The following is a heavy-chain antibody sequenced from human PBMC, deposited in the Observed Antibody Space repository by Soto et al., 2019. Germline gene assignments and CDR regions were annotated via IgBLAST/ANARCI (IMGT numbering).Heavy chain of an antibody. CDR1: GFSLSTSGVG. V-gene: IGHV2-5*02. CDR3: AHRPSSCSGGSCYSGFDY. Sequence: QITLKESGPTLVKPTQTLTLTCTFSGFSLSTSGVGVGWIRQPPGKALEWLALIYWDDDKRYSPSLKSRLTITKDTSKNHVVLTMTNMDPVDTATYYCAHRPSSCSGGSCYSGFDYWGQGTLVTVSS. J-gene: IGHJ4*02. CDR2: IYWDDDK. D-gene: IGHD2-15*01.